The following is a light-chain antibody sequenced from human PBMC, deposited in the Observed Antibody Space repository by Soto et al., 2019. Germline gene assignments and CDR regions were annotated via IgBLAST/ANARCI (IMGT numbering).Light chain of an antibody. J-gene: IGKJ4*01. V-gene: IGKV1-9*01. CDR2: AAS. CDR1: QGISSY. CDR3: QQLNSYLALT. Sequence: DIQLTQSPSFLSASVGDRVTITCRASQGISSYLAWYQQKPGKAPKLLIYAASTLQSGVPSRFSGSRSGTEFTLTFSSLQPEDFATYYCQQLNSYLALTFGGGTKVEIK.